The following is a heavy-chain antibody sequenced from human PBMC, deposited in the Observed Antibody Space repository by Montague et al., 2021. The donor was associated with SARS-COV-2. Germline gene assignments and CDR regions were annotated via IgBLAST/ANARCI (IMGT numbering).Heavy chain of an antibody. J-gene: IGHJ5*02. CDR3: ARQGGPAGKHWFDP. CDR2: IHHSGTT. CDR1: GGSVSGTSYD. V-gene: IGHV4-39*01. D-gene: IGHD2-2*01. Sequence: SETLSLTCTVAGGSVSGTSYDWAWIRQPPGKGLEWFVNIHHSGTTXYKLSLKSRVTISVDTSKNEVSLKLNSVTAADTAVYYCARQGGPAGKHWFDPWGQGTLVTGPS.